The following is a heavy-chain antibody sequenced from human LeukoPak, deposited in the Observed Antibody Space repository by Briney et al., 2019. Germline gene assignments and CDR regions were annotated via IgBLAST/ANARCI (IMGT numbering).Heavy chain of an antibody. CDR3: ARHCNGGSCYFGAFDI. J-gene: IGHJ3*02. Sequence: PSETLSLTCTVSGGSISSYYWSWIRQPPGKGLEWIGYIYYSGSTNYNPSLKSRVTISVDTSKNQFSLKLSSVTAADTAVYYCARHCNGGSCYFGAFDIWGQGTMVTVSS. CDR1: GGSISSYY. CDR2: IYYSGST. D-gene: IGHD2-15*01. V-gene: IGHV4-59*08.